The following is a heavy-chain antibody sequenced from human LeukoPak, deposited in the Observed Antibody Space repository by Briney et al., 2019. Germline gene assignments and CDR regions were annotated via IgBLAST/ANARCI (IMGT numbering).Heavy chain of an antibody. CDR1: GFTFSSYT. CDR2: ISSRSSYI. J-gene: IGHJ2*01. V-gene: IGHV3-21*01. Sequence: PGGSVRLSCAASGFTFSSYTMNWVRQAPGKGLEWVSSISSRSSYIYYADSVKGRFTISRDNAKNSLYLQMNSLRAEDTAVYYCAREKARSYWFFDLWGRGTLVTVSS. D-gene: IGHD2-15*01. CDR3: AREKARSYWFFDL.